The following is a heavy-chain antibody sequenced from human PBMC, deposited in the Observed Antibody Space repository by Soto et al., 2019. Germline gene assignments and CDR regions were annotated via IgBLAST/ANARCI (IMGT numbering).Heavy chain of an antibody. V-gene: IGHV1-8*01. D-gene: IGHD3-3*01. CDR1: GYTFTSYD. Sequence: GASVKVSCKASGYTFTSYDINWVRQATGQGLEWMGWMNPNSGNTGYAQKFQGRVTMTRNTSISTAYMELSSLRSEGTAVYYCARSYDFWSGYYPYYYYGMDVWGQGTTVTGSS. CDR2: MNPNSGNT. CDR3: ARSYDFWSGYYPYYYYGMDV. J-gene: IGHJ6*02.